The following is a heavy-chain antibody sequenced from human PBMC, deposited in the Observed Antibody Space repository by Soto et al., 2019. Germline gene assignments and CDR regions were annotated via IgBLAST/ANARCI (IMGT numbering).Heavy chain of an antibody. CDR1: GDSFRTYT. D-gene: IGHD3-3*02. CDR3: ARGVFFFFPTIFTPHFSSSPMDV. V-gene: IGHV1-69*13. Sequence: GTSVKLSCEACGDSFRTYTITWMRQAPGQGLEWMGGIIPRSATSNYAQKFQGRVTITADESTNTAHMELSSLRSEDTAVYYCARGVFFFFPTIFTPHFSSSPMDVWAKGPPVPV. CDR2: IIPRSATS. J-gene: IGHJ6*03.